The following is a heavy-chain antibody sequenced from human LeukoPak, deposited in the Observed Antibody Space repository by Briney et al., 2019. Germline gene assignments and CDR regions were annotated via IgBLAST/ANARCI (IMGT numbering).Heavy chain of an antibody. CDR3: TTGPDTAMAEFDY. CDR2: IKSKTDGGTT. CDR1: GFTFSSYE. Sequence: KPGGSLRLSCAASGFTFSSYEMNWVRQAPGKGLEWVGRIKSKTDGGTTDYAAPVKGRFTISRDDSKNTLYLQMNSLKTEDTAVYYCTTGPDTAMAEFDYWGQGTLVTVSS. V-gene: IGHV3-15*01. D-gene: IGHD5-18*01. J-gene: IGHJ4*02.